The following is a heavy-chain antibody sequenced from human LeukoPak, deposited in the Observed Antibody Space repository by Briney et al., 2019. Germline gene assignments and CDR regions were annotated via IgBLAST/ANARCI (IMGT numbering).Heavy chain of an antibody. J-gene: IGHJ4*02. D-gene: IGHD2-21*02. CDR2: IYYSGST. V-gene: IGHV4-59*01. CDR3: ARTSVVTAMPFDY. CDR1: GGSISSYY. Sequence: MTSETLSLTCTVSGGSISSYYWSWIRQPPGKGLEWIGYIYYSGSTDYNPSLKSRVTISLDTSKNQFSLKLTSVTAADTAVYYCARTSVVTAMPFDYWGQGTLVTVSS.